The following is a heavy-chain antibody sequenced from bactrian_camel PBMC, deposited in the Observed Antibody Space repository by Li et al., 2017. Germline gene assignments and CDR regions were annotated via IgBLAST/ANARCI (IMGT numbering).Heavy chain of an antibody. CDR2: VDTDGIT. CDR3: AARPSLGGYCVAKEAGFGY. D-gene: IGHD1*01. V-gene: IGHV3S53*01. CDR1: GYGYISAC. Sequence: HVQLGESGGGSWQAGGSLRLSCAASGYGYISACMGWYRQAPGKEREGVAVVDTDGITTYADSARGRFTISQDNAQNTLYLQMNNLKPEDTAMYYCAARPSLGGYCVAKEAGFGYWCQGTQVTVS. J-gene: IGHJ6*01.